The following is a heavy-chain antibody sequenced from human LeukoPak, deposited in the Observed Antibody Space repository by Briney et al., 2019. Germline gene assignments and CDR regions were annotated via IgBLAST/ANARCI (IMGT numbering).Heavy chain of an antibody. V-gene: IGHV3-23*01. CDR3: AKDRLYFGNDFGDY. D-gene: IGHD3-9*01. CDR2: ISNGGDHT. J-gene: IGHJ4*02. Sequence: GGSLRLSCVASGFTFRDFSMSWVRQAPGKGLEWVSVISNGGDHTYYADSVKGRFAISRDNSKNTLYLQMNSLRTEDTAIYYCAKDRLYFGNDFGDYWGQGTLATVS. CDR1: GFTFRDFS.